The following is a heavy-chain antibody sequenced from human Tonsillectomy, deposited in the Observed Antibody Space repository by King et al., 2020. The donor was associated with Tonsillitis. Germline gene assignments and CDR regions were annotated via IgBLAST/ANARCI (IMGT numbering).Heavy chain of an antibody. CDR3: ARDVGGNSDY. CDR2: IYYTGST. D-gene: IGHD4-23*01. V-gene: IGHV4-59*01. J-gene: IGHJ4*02. Sequence: QLQESGPGLVKPSETLSLTCSVSGGFISSYFWSWIRQPPGRGLEWIGYIYYTGSTNYNPSLKSRVPISVDSSKNQFSLRLSSVTAADTAVYYCARDVGGNSDYWGQGTLVTVSS. CDR1: GGFISSYF.